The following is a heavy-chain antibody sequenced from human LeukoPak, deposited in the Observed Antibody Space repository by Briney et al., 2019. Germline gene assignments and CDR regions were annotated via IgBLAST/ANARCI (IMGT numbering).Heavy chain of an antibody. CDR1: GGTFSSYA. V-gene: IGHV1-69*05. J-gene: IGHJ4*02. D-gene: IGHD3-22*01. CDR2: IIPIFVTA. CDR3: ARDRPIYYDSSGYYYFDY. Sequence: GAAVKVSCKASGGTFSSYAISWVGQAPGQGREGMGGIIPIFVTANYAQNFHGRLTITTDESTSTASMELSSLRSEDTAVYYCARDRPIYYDSSGYYYFDYWGQGTLVTVSS.